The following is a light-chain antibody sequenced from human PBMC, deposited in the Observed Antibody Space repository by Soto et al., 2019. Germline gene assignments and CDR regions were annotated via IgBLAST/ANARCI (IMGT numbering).Light chain of an antibody. CDR2: KAS. V-gene: IGKV1-5*03. CDR3: QQYNSYLLT. J-gene: IGKJ4*01. Sequence: DIQMTQSPSTLSASVGDRVTITCRASQSISSWLAWYQQKPGKAPKLLIYKASSLESGVPSRFSGSGSGTEFTLRISSLQPDDFATYYCQQYNSYLLTFGGGTKVEIK. CDR1: QSISSW.